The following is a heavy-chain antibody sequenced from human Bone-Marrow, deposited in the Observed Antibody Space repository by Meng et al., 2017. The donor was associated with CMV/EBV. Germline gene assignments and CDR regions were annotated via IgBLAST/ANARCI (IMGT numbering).Heavy chain of an antibody. CDR3: ARDRQRITRKVYYYYGMDV. D-gene: IGHD1-14*01. CDR2: IYSGGSST. Sequence: GESLKISCAASGFTFSSYAMSWVRQAPGKGLEWVSVIYSGGSSTYYADSVKGRFTISRDNSKNTPYLQMNSLRAEDTAVYYCARDRQRITRKVYYYYGMDVWGQGTTVTVSS. CDR1: GFTFSSYA. J-gene: IGHJ6*02. V-gene: IGHV3-23*03.